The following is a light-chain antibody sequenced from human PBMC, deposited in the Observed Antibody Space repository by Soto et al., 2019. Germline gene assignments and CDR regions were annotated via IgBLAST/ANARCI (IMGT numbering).Light chain of an antibody. V-gene: IGKV1-9*01. Sequence: IQLTQSPSSLSASVGDSVTITCRASQDSTKYLAWYQQKPGKAPNLLIYDASTLHSGVPSRFSGSGSGTDYTLTGSGLQPEDFATYYCQQLSSYPSTYGGGPTVDIK. CDR3: QQLSSYPST. CDR1: QDSTKY. CDR2: DAS. J-gene: IGKJ4*01.